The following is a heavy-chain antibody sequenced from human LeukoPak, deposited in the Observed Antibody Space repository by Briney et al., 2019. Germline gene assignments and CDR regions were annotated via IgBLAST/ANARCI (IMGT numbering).Heavy chain of an antibody. CDR2: ITGIDGST. J-gene: IGHJ5*01. Sequence: GGSLRLSCATSGFTFGSYAMTWVRQAPGKGLEWVSGITGIDGSTYYADSVKGRFTISRDNSKNTLYLQMNSPRGEDTAAYYCAKDAVRGSGRINWFDSWGQGTLVIVSS. CDR3: AKDAVRGSGRINWFDS. D-gene: IGHD3-10*01. V-gene: IGHV3-23*01. CDR1: GFTFGSYA.